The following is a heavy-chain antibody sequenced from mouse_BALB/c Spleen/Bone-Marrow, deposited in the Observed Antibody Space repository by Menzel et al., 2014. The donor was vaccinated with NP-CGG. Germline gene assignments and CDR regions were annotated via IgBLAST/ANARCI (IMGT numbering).Heavy chain of an antibody. V-gene: IGHV5-9-3*01. CDR2: ISNGGNYT. Sequence: EVKLVESGGGLVKPGGSLKLSCAAPGFTFSSYGVSWVRQTPEKRLEWVATISNGGNYTYYPDSVKGRFTISRDNAKNTLYLQMSSLRSEDTAMYYCTRQRGDYAMDYWGQGTSVTVSS. CDR3: TRQRGDYAMDY. J-gene: IGHJ4*01. CDR1: GFTFSSYG. D-gene: IGHD1-1*02.